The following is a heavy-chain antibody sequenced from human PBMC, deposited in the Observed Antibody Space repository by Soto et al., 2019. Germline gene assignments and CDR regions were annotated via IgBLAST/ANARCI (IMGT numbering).Heavy chain of an antibody. J-gene: IGHJ5*02. V-gene: IGHV3-23*01. D-gene: IGHD3-10*02. CDR3: ARTGYGSYVRWWFDP. CDR2: ISSRSDNT. Sequence: DVQLLESGGGLVQPGGSLRLSCAASGFLFSSYAMTWVRQAPGKGLYWVSAISSRSDNTYYADSVKGRFTISRDNSKNTLYLQMNSLRAEDTAVYYCARTGYGSYVRWWFDPWGQGTLVTVSS. CDR1: GFLFSSYA.